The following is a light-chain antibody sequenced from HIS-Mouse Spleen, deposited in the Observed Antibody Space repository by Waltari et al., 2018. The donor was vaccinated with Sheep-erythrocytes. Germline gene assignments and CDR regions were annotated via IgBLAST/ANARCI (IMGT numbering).Light chain of an antibody. CDR2: QDS. V-gene: IGLV3-1*01. CDR3: QAWDSSTAV. J-gene: IGLJ2*01. Sequence: YDLTQPPSVSVSPGQTASITCSGDEWRDKQPFWYQQQPGQSPVLVIYQDSKRPSGIPERFSGSNSGNTATLTISGTQAMDEAYYYCQAWDSSTAVFGGGTKLTVL. CDR1: EWRDKQ.